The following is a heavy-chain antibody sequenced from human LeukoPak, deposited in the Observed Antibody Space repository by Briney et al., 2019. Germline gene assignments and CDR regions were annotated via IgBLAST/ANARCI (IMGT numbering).Heavy chain of an antibody. J-gene: IGHJ4*02. D-gene: IGHD3-10*01. CDR2: ISAYNGNT. V-gene: IGHV1-18*04. Sequence: ASVKVSCKASGYTFTSYGISWVRQAPGQGLEWMGWISAYNGNTNYAQKLQGRVTMTTDTSTSTAYMELRGLRSDGPAVYCWGSQPYYYGSGGGRFDYWGQGTLVTVSS. CDR3: GSQPYYYGSGGGRFDY. CDR1: GYTFTSYG.